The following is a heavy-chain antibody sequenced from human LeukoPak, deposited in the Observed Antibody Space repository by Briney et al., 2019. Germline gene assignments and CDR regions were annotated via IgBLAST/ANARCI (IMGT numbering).Heavy chain of an antibody. D-gene: IGHD6-19*01. J-gene: IGHJ4*02. CDR1: GFSFSSHG. CDR3: VRGSDWYYFDF. Sequence: GGSLRLSCAASGFSFSSHGMNWVRQAPGKGLEWVAVIWYDGSHKYYADFVKGRFTMSRDNAKNTLYLQMNSLRAEDTAIYYCVRGSDWYYFDFWGQGILVTVSS. V-gene: IGHV3-33*01. CDR2: IWYDGSHK.